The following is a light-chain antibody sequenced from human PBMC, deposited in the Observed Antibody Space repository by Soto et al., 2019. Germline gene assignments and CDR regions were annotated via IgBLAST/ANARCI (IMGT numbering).Light chain of an antibody. CDR1: QSVSSNH. CDR3: QQYGGSPVK. V-gene: IGKV3-20*01. J-gene: IGKJ1*01. Sequence: DIVYTQSPGTLSLSPGERATFYCRASQSVSSNHLAWYQQKPGQAPRLRIYGGSSRATGIPVRFSVSGSETDFTLTINRLEPEDFAVYYCQQYGGSPVKFGQGTKVYIK. CDR2: GGS.